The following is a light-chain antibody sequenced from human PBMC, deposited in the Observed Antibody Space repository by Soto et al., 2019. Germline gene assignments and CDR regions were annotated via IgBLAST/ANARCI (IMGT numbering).Light chain of an antibody. J-gene: IGKJ1*01. CDR1: QSISTW. V-gene: IGKV1-5*03. CDR3: QQHKSYSRT. Sequence: DIQMTQSPSTLSASVGDRVSITCRASQSISTWLAWYQQKPGKAPKLLIHKASSLESGVPSRFSGSGSGTEFTLTISSLQPDDFATYYCQQHKSYSRTFGQGTKVDIK. CDR2: KAS.